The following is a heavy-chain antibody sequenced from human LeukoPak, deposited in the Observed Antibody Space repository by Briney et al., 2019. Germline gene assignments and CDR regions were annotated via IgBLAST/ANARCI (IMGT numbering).Heavy chain of an antibody. Sequence: ETLSLTCTVSGDSISSSSYYWGWIRQPPGKGLEWVANIKQDGSEKYYVDSVKGRFTISRDNAKNSLYLQMNSLRAEDTAVYYCARLQKGSGSYFGAFDIWGQGTMVTVSS. D-gene: IGHD1-26*01. V-gene: IGHV3-7*01. CDR1: GDSISSSSYY. CDR2: IKQDGSEK. J-gene: IGHJ3*02. CDR3: ARLQKGSGSYFGAFDI.